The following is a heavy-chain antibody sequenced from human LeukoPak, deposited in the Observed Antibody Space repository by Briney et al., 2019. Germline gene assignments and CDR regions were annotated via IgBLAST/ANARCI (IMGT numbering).Heavy chain of an antibody. CDR3: AREAAGGFIDY. J-gene: IGHJ4*02. CDR2: ISYDGSNK. Sequence: PGGSLSLSCAASGFTFSSYAMHWVRQAPGKGLQWVAVISYDGSNKYYADSVKGRFTISRDNSKNTLYLQMNSLRAEDTAVYYCAREAAGGFIDYWGQGILVTVSS. V-gene: IGHV3-30-3*01. CDR1: GFTFSSYA. D-gene: IGHD1-14*01.